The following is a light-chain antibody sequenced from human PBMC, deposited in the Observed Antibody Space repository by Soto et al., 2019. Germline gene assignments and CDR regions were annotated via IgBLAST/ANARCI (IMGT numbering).Light chain of an antibody. V-gene: IGKV3-15*01. J-gene: IGKJ1*01. CDR1: QSVSSN. Sequence: EIAMTQSPATLSVSPGERATLSCRASQSVSSNLAWYQQKPGQAPRLLIYGASTRATGIPARFSGSGSGTEFTLTISSPQSEDFAVYYCQQYNNWPPWTFGQGTKV. CDR3: QQYNNWPPWT. CDR2: GAS.